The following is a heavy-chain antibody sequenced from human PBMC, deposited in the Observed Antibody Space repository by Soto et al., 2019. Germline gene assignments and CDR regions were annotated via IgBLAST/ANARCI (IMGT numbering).Heavy chain of an antibody. D-gene: IGHD6-6*01. Sequence: AGGSLRLSCAASGFTFKFYAMTWVRQAPGKGLEWVSGISGSGGNTFYAGSVKGRFTISRDNSENTLFLRMKSLRAEDTAVYYCAKIAARPPAAHWGQGTLVTVSS. V-gene: IGHV3-23*01. CDR1: GFTFKFYA. CDR2: ISGSGGNT. J-gene: IGHJ4*02. CDR3: AKIAARPPAAH.